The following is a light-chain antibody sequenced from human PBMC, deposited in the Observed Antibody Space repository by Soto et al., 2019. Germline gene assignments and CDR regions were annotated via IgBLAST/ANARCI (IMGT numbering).Light chain of an antibody. J-gene: IGKJ1*01. CDR1: QSVSSSF. Sequence: EIVLTQSPGPLSLSPGEIATLSCRASQSVSSSFLAWYQQKPGQAPRLLIYGASSRATGIPDRFSGSGSGTDFTLTISGLEPEDFAVYYCQQYGSSPWTFGQGTKVEIK. CDR2: GAS. CDR3: QQYGSSPWT. V-gene: IGKV3-20*01.